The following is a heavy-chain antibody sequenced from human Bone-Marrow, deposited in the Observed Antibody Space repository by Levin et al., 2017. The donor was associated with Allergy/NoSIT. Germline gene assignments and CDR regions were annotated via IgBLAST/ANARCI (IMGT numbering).Heavy chain of an antibody. J-gene: IGHJ4*02. CDR1: GYSFTSYW. Sequence: PVASVKVSCKGSGYSFTSYWIGWVRQMPGKGLEWMGIIYPGDSDTRYSPSFQGQVTISADKSINTAYLQWTSLKASDTALYYCATQTGYCTTTSCWSYWGQGTLITVSS. CDR2: IYPGDSDT. V-gene: IGHV5-51*01. CDR3: ATQTGYCTTTSCWSY. D-gene: IGHD2-2*01.